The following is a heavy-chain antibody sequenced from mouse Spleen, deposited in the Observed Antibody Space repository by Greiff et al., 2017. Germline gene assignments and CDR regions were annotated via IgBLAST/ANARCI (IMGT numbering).Heavy chain of an antibody. CDR3: ARDSLYAMDY. CDR1: GYSITSGYY. V-gene: IGHV3-6*01. CDR2: ISYDGSN. J-gene: IGHJ4*01. Sequence: EVKLQESGPGLVKPSQSLSLTCSVTGYSITSGYYWNWIRQFPGNKLEWMGYISYDGSNNYNPSLKNRISITRDTSKNQFFLKLNSVTTEDTATYYCARDSLYAMDYWGQGTSVTVSS.